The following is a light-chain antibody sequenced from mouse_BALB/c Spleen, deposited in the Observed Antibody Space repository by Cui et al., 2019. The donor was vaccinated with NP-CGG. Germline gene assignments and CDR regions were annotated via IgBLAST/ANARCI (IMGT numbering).Light chain of an antibody. CDR1: TGAVTTSNY. Sequence: QAVVTPESALTTSPGETVTLTCRSSTGAVTTSNYANWVQEKPDHLFTGLIGGTNNRAPGVPARFSGSLIGDKAALTIIGAQTEDEAIYFCALWYSNHWVFGGGTKLTVL. CDR2: GTN. CDR3: ALWYSNHWV. V-gene: IGLV1*01. J-gene: IGLJ1*01.